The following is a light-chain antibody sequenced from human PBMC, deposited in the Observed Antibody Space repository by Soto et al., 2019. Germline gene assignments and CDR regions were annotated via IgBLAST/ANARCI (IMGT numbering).Light chain of an antibody. V-gene: IGLV2-14*01. CDR2: EVT. CDR1: SGDVGTYDY. CDR3: SSYTTSTTLV. Sequence: SVLTQPASVSGSPGQSITLSCTGTSGDVGTYDYVSWYQQHPGKAPKLIIYEVTNRPSGVSNRFSGSKSGNTASLTISGLQADDEADYYCSSYTTSTTLVFGGGTKVTVL. J-gene: IGLJ3*02.